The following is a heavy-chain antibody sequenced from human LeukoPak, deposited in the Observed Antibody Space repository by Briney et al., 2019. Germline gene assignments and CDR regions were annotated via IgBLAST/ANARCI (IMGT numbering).Heavy chain of an antibody. CDR2: ISYDGSNK. V-gene: IGHV3-30*18. J-gene: IGHJ6*02. CDR3: AKVRIAAAPHYYYGMDV. D-gene: IGHD6-13*01. CDR1: GFTFSSYG. Sequence: GGSLRLSCAASGFTFSSYGMHWVRQAPGKGLEWVAVISYDGSNKYYADSVKGRFTISRDNSKNTLYLQMNSLRAEDTAVYYCAKVRIAAAPHYYYGMDVWGQGTTVTVSS.